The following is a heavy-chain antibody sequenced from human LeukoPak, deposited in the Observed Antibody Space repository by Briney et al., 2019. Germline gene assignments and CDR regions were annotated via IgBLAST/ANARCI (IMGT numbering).Heavy chain of an antibody. V-gene: IGHV5-51*01. J-gene: IGHJ4*02. CDR2: IYPGDSDT. D-gene: IGHD3-9*01. CDR3: ARGWDPAHCSRRSCSGFDWFRPSPLDY. Sequence: GESLKISCKGSGYIFTSYWIGWVRQLPGKGLEWMGIIYPGDSDTRYSPSFQGQATISADKSLNTAYLHWSSLKASDSAIYYCARGWDPAHCSRRSCSGFDWFRPSPLDYWGQGTLVTVSS. CDR1: GYIFTSYW.